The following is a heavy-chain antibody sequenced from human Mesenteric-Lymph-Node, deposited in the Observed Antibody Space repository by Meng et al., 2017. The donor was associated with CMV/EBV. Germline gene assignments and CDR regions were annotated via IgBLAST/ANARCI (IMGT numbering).Heavy chain of an antibody. CDR2: ISDGGGGI. V-gene: IGHV3-23*01. D-gene: IGHD2-2*01. J-gene: IGHJ4*02. CDR1: GFSFSTYG. Sequence: GESLKISCAASGFSFSTYGMSWVRQAPGKGLEWISGISDGGGGIYYANSVEGRFIVSRDNSKDTLSLQMNSLRAEDTAVYYCAKNYADVVIPAIDYWGQGTLVTVSS. CDR3: AKNYADVVIPAIDY.